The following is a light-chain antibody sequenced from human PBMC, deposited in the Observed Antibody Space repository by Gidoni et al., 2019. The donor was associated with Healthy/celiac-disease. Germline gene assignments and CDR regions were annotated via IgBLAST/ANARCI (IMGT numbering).Light chain of an antibody. CDR1: QGISNY. J-gene: IGKJ1*01. Sequence: DIQMTQSPSSLSASVGDRVTITCRASQGISNYLAWYQQKPGQVPKLLIYAASTLQSGVPSRFSGSRSGTDFTLTISSLQPEDVATYYCQKYNSAPRRTFGQGTKVEIK. V-gene: IGKV1-27*01. CDR2: AAS. CDR3: QKYNSAPRRT.